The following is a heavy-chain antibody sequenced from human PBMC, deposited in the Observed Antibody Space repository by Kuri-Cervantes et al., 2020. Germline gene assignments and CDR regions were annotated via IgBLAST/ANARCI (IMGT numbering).Heavy chain of an antibody. D-gene: IGHD4-17*01. Sequence: GGSLRLSCAASGFTFSSFWMSWVRQAPGKGLEWVSSVSGSGGSTHYADSVKDRFTISRDNAKNSLYLQMNSLRAEDTAVYYCARDFFQTTTVTTSFDYWGQGTLVTVSS. J-gene: IGHJ4*02. CDR3: ARDFFQTTTVTTSFDY. CDR2: VSGSGGST. CDR1: GFTFSSFW. V-gene: IGHV3-21*01.